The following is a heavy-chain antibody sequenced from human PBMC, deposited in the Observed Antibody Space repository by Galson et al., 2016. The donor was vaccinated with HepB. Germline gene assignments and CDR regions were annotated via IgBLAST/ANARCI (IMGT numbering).Heavy chain of an antibody. CDR3: ARAIVVMPSANWFDP. CDR2: INAGNGNT. Sequence: SVKVSCKASGYTFTSYAIHWLRQAPGQRLEWMGWINAGNGNTKYSQNFQGRVTITRDTSANTAYMELSSLRSEDTAVYYCARAIVVMPSANWFDPWGQGALVTVSS. J-gene: IGHJ5*02. CDR1: GYTFTSYA. V-gene: IGHV1-3*01. D-gene: IGHD2-8*01.